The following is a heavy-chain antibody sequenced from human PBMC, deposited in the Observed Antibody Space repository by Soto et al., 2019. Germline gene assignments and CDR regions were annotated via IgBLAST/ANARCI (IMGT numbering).Heavy chain of an antibody. CDR1: GGTFSSYA. J-gene: IGHJ4*02. Sequence: QVQLVQSGAEVKKPGSSVKVSCKASGGTFSSYAISWVRQAPGQGLEWMGVIIPIFGTANYAQQFQGRVTITTDESSRRAYTERSSLRSEDATVYYCARKKVGTAMEPNDYWYQGTLVTVTS. CDR2: IIPIFGTA. V-gene: IGHV1-69*05. D-gene: IGHD5-18*01. CDR3: ARKKVGTAMEPNDY.